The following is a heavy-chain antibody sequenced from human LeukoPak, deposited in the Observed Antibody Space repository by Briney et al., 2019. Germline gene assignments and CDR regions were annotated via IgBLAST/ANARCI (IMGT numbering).Heavy chain of an antibody. D-gene: IGHD3-10*01. CDR1: GFTFGSYA. V-gene: IGHV3-23*01. CDR2: ISGSGGST. CDR3: AKDWYYGSGSYLHYFDY. Sequence: GGSLRLSCAASGFTFGSYAMSWVRQAPGKGLEWVSAISGSGGSTYYADSVKGRFTISRDNSKNTLYLQMNSLRAEDAAVYYCAKDWYYGSGSYLHYFDYWGQGTLVTVSS. J-gene: IGHJ4*02.